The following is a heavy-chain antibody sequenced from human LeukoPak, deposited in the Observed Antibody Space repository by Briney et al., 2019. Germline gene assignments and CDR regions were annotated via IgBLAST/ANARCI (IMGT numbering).Heavy chain of an antibody. CDR2: MSGDGIST. V-gene: IGHV3-74*01. CDR3: AKVWGSTSCYTCYFDY. CDR1: GFIFSNYW. D-gene: IGHD2-2*02. J-gene: IGHJ4*02. Sequence: PGGSLRLSCAASGFIFSNYWMHWLRHAPGKGLVWVSRMSGDGISTAYADPVKGRFTISRDSAKNTLYLQMNSLRAEDTAVYYCAKVWGSTSCYTCYFDYWGQGTLVTVSS.